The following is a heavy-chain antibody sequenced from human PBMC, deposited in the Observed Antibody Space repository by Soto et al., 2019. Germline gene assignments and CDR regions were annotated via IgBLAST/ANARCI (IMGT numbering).Heavy chain of an antibody. Sequence: QVQLVESGGGVVQPGRSLRLSCAASGFTFSSCAMHWVRQAPGKGLEWVAVISYDGSNKYYADSVKGRFTISRDNSKNTLYLQMNSLRAEDTAVYYCARVADLELRLYYYYGMDVWGQGTTFTVSS. CDR3: ARVADLELRLYYYYGMDV. J-gene: IGHJ6*02. D-gene: IGHD1-7*01. CDR2: ISYDGSNK. CDR1: GFTFSSCA. V-gene: IGHV3-30-3*01.